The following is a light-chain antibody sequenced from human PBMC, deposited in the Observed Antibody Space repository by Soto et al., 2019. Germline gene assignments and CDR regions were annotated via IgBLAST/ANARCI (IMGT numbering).Light chain of an antibody. CDR3: CSYAGSNTFYV. Sequence: QSARTQPRSVSGSPGQSVTISCTGTSSDVGGYSYLSWYQQHPGKGPKLMIYDVSKRPSGVPDRFSGSKSGNTASLTISGRQAEDEADYYCCSYAGSNTFYVFGTRPKVTVL. CDR2: DVS. J-gene: IGLJ1*01. V-gene: IGLV2-11*01. CDR1: SSDVGGYSY.